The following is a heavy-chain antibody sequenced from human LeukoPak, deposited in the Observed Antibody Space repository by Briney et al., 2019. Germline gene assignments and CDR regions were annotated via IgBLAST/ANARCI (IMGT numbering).Heavy chain of an antibody. D-gene: IGHD2-2*01. V-gene: IGHV4-34*01. CDR2: INHSGST. J-gene: IGHJ4*02. Sequence: PSETLSLTCAVYGGSFSGYYWSWIRQPPGKGLEWIGEINHSGSTNYNPSLKSRVTISVDTSKNQFSLKLSSVTAADTAVYYCARLDVSLSSCPLYNYWGQGTLVTVSS. CDR3: ARLDVSLSSCPLYNY. CDR1: GGSFSGYY.